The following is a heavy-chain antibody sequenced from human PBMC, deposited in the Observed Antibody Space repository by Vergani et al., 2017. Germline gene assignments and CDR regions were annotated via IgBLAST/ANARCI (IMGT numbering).Heavy chain of an antibody. CDR2: IKSKTDGGTT. CDR3: TTVSMVRGVITDY. J-gene: IGHJ4*02. Sequence: EVQLLGSGGGLVQPGGSLRLSCAASGFTFSNAWMSWVRQAPGKGLEWVGRIKSKTDGGTTDYAAPVKGRFTISRDDSKNTLYPQMNSLKTEDTAVYYCTTVSMVRGVITDYWGQGTLVTVSS. CDR1: GFTFSNAW. D-gene: IGHD3-10*01. V-gene: IGHV3-15*01.